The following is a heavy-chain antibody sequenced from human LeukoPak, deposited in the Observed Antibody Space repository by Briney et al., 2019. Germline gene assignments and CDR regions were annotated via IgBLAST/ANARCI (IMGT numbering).Heavy chain of an antibody. CDR3: AKGGSGYYGSGSYYSF. J-gene: IGHJ4*02. CDR1: GFTFNTYA. D-gene: IGHD3-10*01. Sequence: GGSLRLSCAASGFTFNTYAVGWVRQAPGKGLEWVSASSGSGDNTYNADSVKGRFTISRDNSKNTLYLKMNSLRAEDTAIYYCAKGGSGYYGSGSYYSFWGQGTLVTVSS. V-gene: IGHV3-23*01. CDR2: SSGSGDNT.